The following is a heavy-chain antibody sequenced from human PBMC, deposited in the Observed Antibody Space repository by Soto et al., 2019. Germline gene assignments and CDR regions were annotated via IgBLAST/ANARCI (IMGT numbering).Heavy chain of an antibody. V-gene: IGHV3-74*01. Sequence: PGGSLRLSCAASGFTFSSYWMHWVRQAPGKGLVWVSRINSDGSSTSYADSVKGRFTIPRDNAKNTLYLQMNSLRAEDTAVYYCARDPGYCSGGSCPLHWGQGTLVTVSS. CDR2: INSDGSST. CDR1: GFTFSSYW. J-gene: IGHJ4*02. CDR3: ARDPGYCSGGSCPLH. D-gene: IGHD2-15*01.